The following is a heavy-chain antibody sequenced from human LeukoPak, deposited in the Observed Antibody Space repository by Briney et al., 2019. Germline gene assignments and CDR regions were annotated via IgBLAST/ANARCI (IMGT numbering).Heavy chain of an antibody. V-gene: IGHV4-61*02. CDR1: GGSISSGSYY. Sequence: SQTLSLTCTVSGGSISSGSYYWSWIRQPAGKGLEWIGRIYTSGSTNYNPSLKSRVTISVDTSKNQFSLKLSSVTAADTAVYYCARAQHYDFWSSDAFDIWGQGTMVTVSS. CDR3: ARAQHYDFWSSDAFDI. J-gene: IGHJ3*02. CDR2: IYTSGST. D-gene: IGHD3-3*01.